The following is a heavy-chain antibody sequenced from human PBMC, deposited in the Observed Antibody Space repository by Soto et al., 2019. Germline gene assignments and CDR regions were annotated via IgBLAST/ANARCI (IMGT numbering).Heavy chain of an antibody. CDR1: GFTFSSYA. CDR2: SSGSGVST. CDR3: AKDRERIATRSIDY. Sequence: EVQLLESGGGLVQPGGSLRLSCAASGFTFSSYAMSWVRQAPGKGLEWVSGSSGSGVSTYYADSVKARFTISRDNSKSTLYLQMNSLRAEDTAVYYCAKDRERIATRSIDYWGQGTLVTVSS. D-gene: IGHD6-6*01. V-gene: IGHV3-23*01. J-gene: IGHJ4*02.